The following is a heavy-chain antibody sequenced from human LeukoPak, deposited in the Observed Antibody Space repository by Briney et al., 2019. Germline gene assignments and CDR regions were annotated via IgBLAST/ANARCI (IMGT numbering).Heavy chain of an antibody. CDR2: IYSGGST. D-gene: IGHD3-10*01. J-gene: IGHJ4*02. CDR1: GFTISSNY. V-gene: IGHV3-66*02. Sequence: PGGSLRLSCAASGFTISSNYMSWVRQAPGKGLEWVSVIYSGGSTYYADSVKGRFTISRDNSKNTLYLQMNSLRAEDTAVYYCARDLHGSGSLDYWGQGTLVTVSS. CDR3: ARDLHGSGSLDY.